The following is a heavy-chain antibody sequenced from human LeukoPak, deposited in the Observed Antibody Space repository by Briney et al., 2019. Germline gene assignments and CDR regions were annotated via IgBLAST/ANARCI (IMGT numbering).Heavy chain of an antibody. CDR3: AKNSRGGAINFDL. J-gene: IGHJ4*02. CDR1: GFTFSSNA. Sequence: GGSLRLSCAASGFTFSSNAMSWVRQAPGKGLEWVSAITGSGGNTYHAGSVKGRFTISRDNSKNTLYLQMNSLRAEDSATYYCAKNSRGGAINFDLWGQGTLVTVSS. D-gene: IGHD3-16*01. CDR2: ITGSGGNT. V-gene: IGHV3-23*01.